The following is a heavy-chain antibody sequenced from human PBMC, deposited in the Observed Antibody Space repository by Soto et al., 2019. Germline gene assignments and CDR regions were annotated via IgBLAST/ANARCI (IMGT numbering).Heavy chain of an antibody. J-gene: IGHJ6*03. CDR3: AREDIVVVPAATYYYMDV. D-gene: IGHD2-2*01. CDR2: ISSSSSYI. CDR1: GFTFSSYS. Sequence: GGSLRLSCAASGFTFSSYSMNWVRQAPGKGLEWVSSISSSSSYISYADSVKGGFTISRDNAKNSLYLQMNSLRAEDTAVYYCAREDIVVVPAATYYYMDVWGKGTTVTVSS. V-gene: IGHV3-21*01.